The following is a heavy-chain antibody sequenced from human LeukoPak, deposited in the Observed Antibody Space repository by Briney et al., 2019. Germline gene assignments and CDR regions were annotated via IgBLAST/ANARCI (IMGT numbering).Heavy chain of an antibody. CDR3: ARVGASSDAFDI. CDR1: GGSISSYY. V-gene: IGHV4-59*01. CDR2: IYYSGST. Sequence: SETLSLTCTVSGGSISSYYWSWLRQPPGKGLEWIGYIYYSGSTNYNPSLKSRVTISVDTSKNQFSLKLSSVTAADTAVYYCARVGASSDAFDIWGQGTMVTVSS. J-gene: IGHJ3*02. D-gene: IGHD3-3*01.